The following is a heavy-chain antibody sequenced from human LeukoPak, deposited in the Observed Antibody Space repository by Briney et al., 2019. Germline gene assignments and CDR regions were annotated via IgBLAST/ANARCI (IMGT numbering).Heavy chain of an antibody. CDR3: ARGPGIAVAGVFDY. J-gene: IGHJ4*02. CDR1: GYTFTSYG. V-gene: IGHV1-18*04. D-gene: IGHD6-19*01. CDR2: LSGYTGHT. Sequence: ASVKVSCKASGYTFTSYGINWVRRAPGQGLEWLGWLSGYTGHTNYVQKIQGRVTMTTDTSTNTAYMELRSLRSDDTAVYYCARGPGIAVAGVFDYWGQGSLVTVSS.